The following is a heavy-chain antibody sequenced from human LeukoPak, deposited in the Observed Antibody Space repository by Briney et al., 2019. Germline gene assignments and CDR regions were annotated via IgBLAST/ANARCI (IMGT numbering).Heavy chain of an antibody. CDR2: TYYRSKWYN. J-gene: IGHJ3*02. V-gene: IGHV6-1*01. CDR1: GDSVSSNSAT. CDR3: ARDQALGYGWPTVLAIDI. D-gene: IGHD6-19*01. Sequence: SQTLSLTCAISGDSVSSNSATWNWIRQSPSRGLEWLGRTYYRSKWYNDYAVSLKSRITIIPDTSKNQFSLNLSSVTAADTAVYYCARDQALGYGWPTVLAIDIWGQGTMVTVSS.